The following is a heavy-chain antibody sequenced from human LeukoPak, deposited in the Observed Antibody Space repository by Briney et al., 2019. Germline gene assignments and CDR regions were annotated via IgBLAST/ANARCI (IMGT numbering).Heavy chain of an antibody. Sequence: SEILSLTCTVSGGSISSYYWSWIRQPPGKGLEWIGYIYSSGSTNYNPSLKSRVTISVDTSKNQFSLRLNSVTAADTAVYYCARGGLSSRIDYWGQGTLVTVPS. V-gene: IGHV4-59*01. D-gene: IGHD2-2*01. CDR2: IYSSGST. CDR3: ARGGLSSRIDY. CDR1: GGSISSYY. J-gene: IGHJ4*02.